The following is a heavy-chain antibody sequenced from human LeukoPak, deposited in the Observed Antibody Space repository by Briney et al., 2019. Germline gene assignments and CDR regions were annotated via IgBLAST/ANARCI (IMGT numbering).Heavy chain of an antibody. D-gene: IGHD3-16*02. CDR1: GGSISSSSYY. CDR3: ARVYRHYYYGMDV. Sequence: SETLSLTCTVSGGSISSSSYYWGWIRQPPGKGLEWIGSIYYSGSTYYNPSLNSRVTISVDTSKNQFSLKLSSVTAADTAVYYCARVYRHYYYGMDVWGQGTTVTISS. J-gene: IGHJ6*02. CDR2: IYYSGST. V-gene: IGHV4-39*07.